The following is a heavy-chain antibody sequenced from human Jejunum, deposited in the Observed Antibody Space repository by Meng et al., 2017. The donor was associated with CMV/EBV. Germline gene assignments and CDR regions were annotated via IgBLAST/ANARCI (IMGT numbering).Heavy chain of an antibody. Sequence: LSCVVSGFSIDNSWMTWVRQAPGRGLEWIGRIKRKIDDEITDYAAPVKGRFTFSRDDSKNMAYLQMNNLETGDTGLYYCTTDSSVYWGQGTLVTVSS. V-gene: IGHV3-15*01. J-gene: IGHJ4*02. D-gene: IGHD6-19*01. CDR3: TTDSSVY. CDR2: IKRKIDDEIT. CDR1: GFSIDNSW.